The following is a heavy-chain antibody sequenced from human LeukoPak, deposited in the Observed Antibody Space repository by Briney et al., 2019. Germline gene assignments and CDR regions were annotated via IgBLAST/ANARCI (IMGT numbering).Heavy chain of an antibody. CDR1: GGSVRSGNYY. CDR3: ARHPSAALPLDY. V-gene: IGHV4-61*01. J-gene: IGHJ4*02. Sequence: PSGTLSLTCTVSGGSVRSGNYYWSWIRQPPGKGLEWIGYVYYSGSTDYNPSLKSRVTISVDTSKNQFSLKMSSVTAADTAVYYCARHPSAALPLDYWGQGTLVTVSS. CDR2: VYYSGST. D-gene: IGHD6-13*01.